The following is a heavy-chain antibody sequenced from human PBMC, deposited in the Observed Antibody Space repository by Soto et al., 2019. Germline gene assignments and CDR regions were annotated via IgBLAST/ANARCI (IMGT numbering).Heavy chain of an antibody. V-gene: IGHV3-30-3*01. J-gene: IGHJ4*02. CDR3: ARESYCSGGSCHPGTFDY. D-gene: IGHD2-15*01. CDR1: GFTFSSYA. Sequence: QVQLVESGGGVVQPGRSLRLSCAASGFTFSSYAMHWVRQAPGKGLEWVAVISYDGSNKYYADSVKGRFTISRDNSKNTRYLQMNSLRAEDTAVYYWARESYCSGGSCHPGTFDYWGQGTLVTDSS. CDR2: ISYDGSNK.